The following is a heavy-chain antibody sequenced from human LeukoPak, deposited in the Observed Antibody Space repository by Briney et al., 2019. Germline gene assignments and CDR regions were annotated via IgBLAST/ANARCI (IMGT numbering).Heavy chain of an antibody. CDR1: GYSISSGYY. CDR2: IYHSGST. V-gene: IGHV4-38-2*01. Sequence: PETLSLTCAVSGYSISSGYYWGGIRQPPGKGLEWIGSIYHSGSTYYNPSLKSRVTISVDTSKNQFSLKLSSVTAADTAVYYCARYYRYQLLTYDAFDIWGQGTMVTVSS. CDR3: ARYYRYQLLTYDAFDI. J-gene: IGHJ3*02. D-gene: IGHD2-2*01.